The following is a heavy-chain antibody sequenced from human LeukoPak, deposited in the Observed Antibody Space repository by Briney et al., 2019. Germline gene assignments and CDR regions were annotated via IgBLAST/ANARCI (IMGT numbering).Heavy chain of an antibody. CDR2: FNPEDGET. CDR3: ATPRMITFGGVIAGVEAFDI. J-gene: IGHJ3*02. Sequence: ASVKVSCKVSGYTLTELSMHWVRQAPGKGLEWRGGFNPEDGETIYAQKFQGRVTMTEDTSTDTAYMELSSLRSEDTAVYYCATPRMITFGGVIAGVEAFDIWGQGTMVTVSS. D-gene: IGHD3-16*02. V-gene: IGHV1-24*01. CDR1: GYTLTELS.